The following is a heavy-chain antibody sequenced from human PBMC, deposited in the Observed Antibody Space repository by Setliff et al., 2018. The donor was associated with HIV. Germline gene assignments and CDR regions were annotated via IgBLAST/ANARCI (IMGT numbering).Heavy chain of an antibody. CDR2: IRSKAHGGTT. D-gene: IGHD7-27*01. CDR1: GFTFGDYV. V-gene: IGHV3-49*03. J-gene: IGHJ4*02. Sequence: GESLKISCITSGFTFGDYVMGWFRQAPGKGLEWVGFIRSKAHGGTTEYAASVEVRFIISRDDSKSIAYLQMNSLKTEDTAVYYCTRSNWGSTPDFDYWGQGTMVTVSS. CDR3: TRSNWGSTPDFDY.